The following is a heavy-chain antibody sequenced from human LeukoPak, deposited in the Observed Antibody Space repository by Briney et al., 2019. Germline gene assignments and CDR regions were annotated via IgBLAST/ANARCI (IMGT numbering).Heavy chain of an antibody. CDR2: VRFYGNNN. Sequence: PGGSLRLSCAASGFTFRSYDMQWARQAPGKGLEWVAFVRFYGNNNYYADSVKGRFTSSRDNSKNTLFLQMNSLRAEDTAVYYCAKDRAVYADPLLDFAYWGQGILVTVSS. CDR3: AKDRAVYADPLLDFAY. J-gene: IGHJ4*02. V-gene: IGHV3-30*02. D-gene: IGHD2-8*01. CDR1: GFTFRSYD.